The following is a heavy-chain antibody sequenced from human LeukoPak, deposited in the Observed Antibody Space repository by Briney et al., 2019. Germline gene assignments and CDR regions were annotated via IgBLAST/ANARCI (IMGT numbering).Heavy chain of an antibody. CDR3: ARDSRCEDTAMVTCSHYYYGMDV. D-gene: IGHD5-18*01. Sequence: GGSLRLSCAASGFTFSSYGMSWVRQAPGKGLEWVSGISGSGGSTYYADSVKGRFTISRDNSRNTLYLQMNSLRAEDTAVYYCARDSRCEDTAMVTCSHYYYGMDVWGQGTTVTVSS. CDR1: GFTFSSYG. V-gene: IGHV3-23*01. J-gene: IGHJ6*02. CDR2: ISGSGGST.